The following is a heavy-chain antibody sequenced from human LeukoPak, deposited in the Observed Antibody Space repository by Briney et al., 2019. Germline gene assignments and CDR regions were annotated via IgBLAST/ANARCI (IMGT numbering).Heavy chain of an antibody. CDR3: ARELSNPTWYSSSWSEVDY. Sequence: GASVKVSCKASVYTFTSYGISWVRQAPGQGLEWMGWISAYNGNTNYAQKLQGRVTMTTDTSTSTAYMELRSLRSDDTAVYYCARELSNPTWYSSSWSEVDYWGQGTLVTVSS. CDR1: VYTFTSYG. D-gene: IGHD6-13*01. CDR2: ISAYNGNT. V-gene: IGHV1-18*01. J-gene: IGHJ4*02.